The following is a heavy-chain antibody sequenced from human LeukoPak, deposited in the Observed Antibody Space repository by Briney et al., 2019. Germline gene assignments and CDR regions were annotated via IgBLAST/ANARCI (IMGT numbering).Heavy chain of an antibody. Sequence: ASVTVSCKASGYTFTSYGVSWVRQAPGQVLEWMGWISAYNGNTNYAQKLQGRVTMTTDTSTSTAYMELRSLRSDDTAVYYCASGDCTSTSCYGQHYNYGMDLWGQGTTVTVSS. D-gene: IGHD2-2*01. CDR2: ISAYNGNT. J-gene: IGHJ6*02. V-gene: IGHV1-18*01. CDR3: ASGDCTSTSCYGQHYNYGMDL. CDR1: GYTFTSYG.